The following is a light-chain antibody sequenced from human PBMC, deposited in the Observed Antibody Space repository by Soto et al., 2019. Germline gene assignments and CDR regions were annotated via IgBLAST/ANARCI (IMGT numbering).Light chain of an antibody. V-gene: IGKV1-5*01. CDR1: QSVSGW. Sequence: DIQMTQSPSTLSASVGDRVTITCRASQSVSGWLAWYQQKPGQAPKLLIYDASSLEGGVPLRFSGSGSGTEFSLIISSLQDDDSATYYCQQYGDLWTFAQGTKVEIK. J-gene: IGKJ1*01. CDR2: DAS. CDR3: QQYGDLWT.